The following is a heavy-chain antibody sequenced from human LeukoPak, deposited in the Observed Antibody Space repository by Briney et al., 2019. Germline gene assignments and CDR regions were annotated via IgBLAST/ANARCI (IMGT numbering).Heavy chain of an antibody. J-gene: IGHJ4*02. D-gene: IGHD2-21*02. CDR2: IYTSGST. Sequence: SQTLSLTCTVSGGSISSGSYYWSWIRQPAGKGLEWIGRIYTSGSTNYNPSLKSRVTISVDTSKNQFSLKLSSVTAADTAVYYCARDPAYCGGDCFGDYWGQGTLVTVSS. V-gene: IGHV4-61*02. CDR3: ARDPAYCGGDCFGDY. CDR1: GGSISSGSYY.